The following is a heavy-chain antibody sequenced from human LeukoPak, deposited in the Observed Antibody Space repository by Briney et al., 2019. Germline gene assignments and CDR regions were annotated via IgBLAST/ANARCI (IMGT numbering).Heavy chain of an antibody. CDR3: ARGDRGLVVPAANNYYYYGMDV. CDR1: GGSFSGYY. CDR2: INHSGST. D-gene: IGHD2-2*01. V-gene: IGHV4-34*01. Sequence: PSETLSLTCAVYGGSFSGYYWSWIRQPPGKGLGWIGEINHSGSTNYNPSLKSRVTISVDTSKNQFSLKLSSVTAADTAVYYCARGDRGLVVPAANNYYYYGMDVWGKGTTVTVSS. J-gene: IGHJ6*04.